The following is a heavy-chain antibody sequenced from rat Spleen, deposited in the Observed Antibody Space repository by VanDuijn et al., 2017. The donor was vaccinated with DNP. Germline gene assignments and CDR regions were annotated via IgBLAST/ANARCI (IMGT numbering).Heavy chain of an antibody. D-gene: IGHD4-2*01. Sequence: EVQLVESGGGLVQPGRSMKLSCAASGFTFSDYYMAWVRQAPTKGLEWVAYISYDGGGTYYGDSVKGRFTISRDNAKSTLYLQMNSLRSEDMATYYCARLETVGGYCFDYWGQGVMVTVSS. CDR2: ISYDGGGT. CDR3: ARLETVGGYCFDY. V-gene: IGHV5-22*01. CDR1: GFTFSDYY. J-gene: IGHJ2*01.